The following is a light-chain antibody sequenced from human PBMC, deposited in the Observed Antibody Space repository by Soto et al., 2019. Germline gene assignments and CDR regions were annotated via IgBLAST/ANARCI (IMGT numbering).Light chain of an antibody. CDR3: QKLDSYPLT. J-gene: IGKJ5*01. V-gene: IGKV1-9*01. CDR1: QGISSS. CDR2: AAS. Sequence: DIQMTQSPSTLSGSVGDRVTITCRASQGISSSLAWYQQKPGEAPKLLIYAASTLQSGVPPRFSGSGSGTEFTLTISSLQPEDFASYYCQKLDSYPLTFGQGTRLEIK.